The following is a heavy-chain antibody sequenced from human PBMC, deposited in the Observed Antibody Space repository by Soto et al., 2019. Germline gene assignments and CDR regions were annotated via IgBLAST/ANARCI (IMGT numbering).Heavy chain of an antibody. D-gene: IGHD3-22*01. CDR1: GFTFSSYA. Sequence: LRLSCAASGFTFSSYAMSWVRQAPGKGLEWVSAISGSGGSTYYADSVKGRFTISRDNSKNTLYLQMNSLRAEDTAVYYCAKVHYYDSSGYYYNYWGQGTLVTVSS. CDR2: ISGSGGST. CDR3: AKVHYYDSSGYYYNY. V-gene: IGHV3-23*01. J-gene: IGHJ4*02.